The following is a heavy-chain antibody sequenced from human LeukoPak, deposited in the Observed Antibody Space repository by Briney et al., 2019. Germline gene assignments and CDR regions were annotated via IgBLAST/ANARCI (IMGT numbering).Heavy chain of an antibody. Sequence: SQTLSLTCTVSGDSISSGGYYWTWIRQHPGKGLEWIGYIYYSGSTSYNPSLKSRPTISVDTSKNQFSLKLNSVTAADTAVYYCARGGGCSGGTCYFNWFDPWGQGTLVTVSS. CDR2: IYYSGST. CDR1: GDSISSGGYY. V-gene: IGHV4-31*03. D-gene: IGHD2-15*01. J-gene: IGHJ5*02. CDR3: ARGGGCSGGTCYFNWFDP.